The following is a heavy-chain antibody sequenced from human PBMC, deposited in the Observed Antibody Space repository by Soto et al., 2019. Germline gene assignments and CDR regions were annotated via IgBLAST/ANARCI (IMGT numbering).Heavy chain of an antibody. Sequence: PSETLSLTCAVYGGSFRGYYWSWIRQPPGKGLEWIGEINHSGGTNYNPSLKSRVTISVDTSRNQFSLKLSSVTAADTAVYYCARGYYDSSGYYYGDRPTYFDYWGQGTLVTVSS. V-gene: IGHV4-34*01. CDR3: ARGYYDSSGYYYGDRPTYFDY. CDR2: INHSGGT. J-gene: IGHJ4*02. D-gene: IGHD3-22*01. CDR1: GGSFRGYY.